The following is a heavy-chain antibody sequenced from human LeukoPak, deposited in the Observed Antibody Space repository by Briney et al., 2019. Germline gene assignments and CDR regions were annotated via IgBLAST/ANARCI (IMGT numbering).Heavy chain of an antibody. D-gene: IGHD1-26*01. CDR1: GYSFTSYW. CDR3: ARVYSGSYFELDY. J-gene: IGHJ4*02. Sequence: GESLKISCKGSGYSFTSYWISWVRQMPGKGLEWMGRIDPSDSYTNYSPSFQGHVTISADKSISTAYLQWSSLKASDTAMYYCARVYSGSYFELDYWGQGTLVTVSS. V-gene: IGHV5-10-1*01. CDR2: IDPSDSYT.